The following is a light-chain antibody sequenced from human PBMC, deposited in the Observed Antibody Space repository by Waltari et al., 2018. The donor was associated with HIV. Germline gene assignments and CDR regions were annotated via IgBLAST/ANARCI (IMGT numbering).Light chain of an antibody. V-gene: IGLV2-14*01. J-gene: IGLJ2*01. CDR3: GSFSTISTLI. CDR2: EVS. CDR1: TSDIGDYNY. Sequence: QSALTQPASVSASPGQSITISCTGSTSDIGDYNYVSWYQQGPGKAPKLIIYEVSNRPSVVSNRFSGSKSGNTASLTISGLQPEDEADYFCGSFSTISTLIFGGGTKVTVL.